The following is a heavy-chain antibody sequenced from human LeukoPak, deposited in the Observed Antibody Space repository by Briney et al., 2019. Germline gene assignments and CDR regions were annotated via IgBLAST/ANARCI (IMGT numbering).Heavy chain of an antibody. CDR2: IRYDGSNK. Sequence: GGSLRLSCAASGFIFSNYGMYWVRQAPGKGLEWVASIRYDGSNKYYADSVKGRFTISRDNSKNTLYLQMSSLRGEDTALYYCASQISSPDMGWGQGALVTVSS. CDR1: GFIFSNYG. CDR3: ASQISSPDMG. D-gene: IGHD1-26*01. V-gene: IGHV3-30*02. J-gene: IGHJ4*02.